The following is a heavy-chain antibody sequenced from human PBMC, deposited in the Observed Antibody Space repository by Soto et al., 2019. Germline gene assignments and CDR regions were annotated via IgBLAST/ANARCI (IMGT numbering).Heavy chain of an antibody. CDR3: ARAGGNRGHDY. Sequence: QVQLQQWGAGLLKPSETLSLTCAVYGGSFSGYHWSWIRQPPGKGLEWIGEINHSGSTNYNPSLKSRVTISVDTSKNQFSLKLSSVTAADTAVYYCARAGGNRGHDYWGQGTLVTVSS. J-gene: IGHJ4*02. CDR1: GGSFSGYH. D-gene: IGHD2-15*01. V-gene: IGHV4-34*01. CDR2: INHSGST.